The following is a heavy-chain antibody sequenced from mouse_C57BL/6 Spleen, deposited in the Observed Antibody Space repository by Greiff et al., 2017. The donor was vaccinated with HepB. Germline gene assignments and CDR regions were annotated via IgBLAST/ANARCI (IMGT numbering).Heavy chain of an antibody. Sequence: VQLKQSGAELVRPGASVKLSCTASGFNIKDDYMHWVKQRPEQGLEWIGWIDPENGDTEYASKFQGKATITADTSSNTAYLQLSSLTSEDTADYYCTYSNSFDYWGQGTTLTVSS. CDR2: IDPENGDT. V-gene: IGHV14-4*01. CDR1: GFNIKDDY. CDR3: TYSNSFDY. J-gene: IGHJ2*01. D-gene: IGHD2-5*01.